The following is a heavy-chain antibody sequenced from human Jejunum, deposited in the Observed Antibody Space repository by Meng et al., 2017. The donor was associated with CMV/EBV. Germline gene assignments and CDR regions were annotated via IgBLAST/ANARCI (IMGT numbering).Heavy chain of an antibody. CDR1: FA. CDR2: IAYDGSKE. V-gene: IGHV3-30-3*01. D-gene: IGHD2-2*02. CDR3: ARDRRRYCSSTTCYSAFDI. Sequence: FALHWVRQAPGKGLEWVAGIAYDGSKEYYVDSVTGRFTISRDSSKNTLYLQMNSLRAEDTAVHYCARDRRRYCSSTTCYSAFDIWGQGTMVTVSS. J-gene: IGHJ3*02.